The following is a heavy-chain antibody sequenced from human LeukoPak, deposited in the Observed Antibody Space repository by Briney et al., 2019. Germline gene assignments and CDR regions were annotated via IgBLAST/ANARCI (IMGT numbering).Heavy chain of an antibody. J-gene: IGHJ6*02. D-gene: IGHD3-10*01. CDR3: ARDLHYGSGSRNYYGMDV. CDR1: GFTFSSYW. V-gene: IGHV3-7*01. Sequence: GGSLRLSCAASGFTFSSYWMSWVRQAPGKGLEWVANIKQDGSEKYYVDSVKGRFTISRDNAKNSLYLQMNSLRAEDTAVYYCARDLHYGSGSRNYYGMDVWGQGTTVTVSS. CDR2: IKQDGSEK.